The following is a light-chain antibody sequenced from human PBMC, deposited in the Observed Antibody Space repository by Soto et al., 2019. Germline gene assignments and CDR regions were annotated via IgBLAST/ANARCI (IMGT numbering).Light chain of an antibody. CDR2: AAS. J-gene: IGKJ2*01. CDR1: QIITTY. Sequence: DIQLTQSPSSLSASVGDRVTLTCRASQIITTYLNLYQHKPGKPPQLLIFAASQLQSGVPSRFSGSGSGTDFTLTISGLQPEDFANYYCQQSYNMPYTFGQGTNLEIK. V-gene: IGKV1-39*01. CDR3: QQSYNMPYT.